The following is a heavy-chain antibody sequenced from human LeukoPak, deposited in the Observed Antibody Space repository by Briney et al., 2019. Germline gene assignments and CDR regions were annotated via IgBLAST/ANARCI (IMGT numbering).Heavy chain of an antibody. V-gene: IGHV1-46*01. Sequence: GASVKVSCKASGYTFTSYYMHWVRQAPGQGPEWMGIINPSGGSTSYAQKFQGRVTMTRDTSTSTVYMELSSLRSEDTAVYYCARETYYYDSSGYRPPNGDAFDIWGQGTMVTVSS. J-gene: IGHJ3*02. CDR1: GYTFTSYY. CDR3: ARETYYYDSSGYRPPNGDAFDI. D-gene: IGHD3-22*01. CDR2: INPSGGST.